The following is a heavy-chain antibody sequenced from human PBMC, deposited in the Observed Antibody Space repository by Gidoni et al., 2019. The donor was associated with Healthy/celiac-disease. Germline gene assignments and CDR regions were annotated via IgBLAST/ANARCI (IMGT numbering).Heavy chain of an antibody. Sequence: QVTLKESGPVLVKPTETLTLTCTVPGFSLRNARMGVSWIRQPPGKALEWLAHIFSNDEKSYSTSLKSRLTISKDTSKSQVVLTMTNMDPVDTATYYCARIPQQLVLPGHYYYGMDVWGQGTTVTVSS. D-gene: IGHD6-13*01. CDR3: ARIPQQLVLPGHYYYGMDV. CDR2: IFSNDEK. J-gene: IGHJ6*02. V-gene: IGHV2-26*01. CDR1: GFSLRNARMG.